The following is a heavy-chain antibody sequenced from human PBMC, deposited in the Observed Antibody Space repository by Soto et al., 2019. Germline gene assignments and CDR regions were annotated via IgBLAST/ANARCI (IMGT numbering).Heavy chain of an antibody. D-gene: IGHD3-22*01. CDR3: ARGSMILSPEFDY. Sequence: GGSLRLSCAASGFTFSSYAMHWVRQAPGKGLEWVAVISYDGSNKYYADSVKGRFTISRDNSKNTLYLQMNSLRAEDTAVYYCARGSMILSPEFDYWGQGTLVTVSS. CDR1: GFTFSSYA. CDR2: ISYDGSNK. J-gene: IGHJ4*02. V-gene: IGHV3-30-3*01.